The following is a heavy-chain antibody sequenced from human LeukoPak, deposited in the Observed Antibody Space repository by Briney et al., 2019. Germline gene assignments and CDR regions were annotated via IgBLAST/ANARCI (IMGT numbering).Heavy chain of an antibody. CDR3: ARGKLTHGDYVAADY. D-gene: IGHD4-17*01. CDR2: MNPKSGNA. CDR1: GYTFTSYD. Sequence: GASVKVSCKASGYTFTSYDVNWVRQSTGQGLEWRGWMNPKSGNAGYAQKFQGRVIMTRDASTTIAYMELSSLTSEDTAVYYCARGKLTHGDYVAADYWGQGTLVTVSS. V-gene: IGHV1-8*01. J-gene: IGHJ4*02.